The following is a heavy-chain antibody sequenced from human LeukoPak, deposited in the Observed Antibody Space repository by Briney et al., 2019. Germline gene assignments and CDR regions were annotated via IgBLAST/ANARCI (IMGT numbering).Heavy chain of an antibody. J-gene: IGHJ4*02. Sequence: PGGSLRLSCAGSGFTFGGYWMGWVRQAPGKGPEWVANMDQDGSEINYLDSVKGRFTISRDNAKNALYLWMNSLRADDTAVYYCARDRGYSTFDSWGQGVLVTVSS. V-gene: IGHV3-7*01. CDR2: MDQDGSEI. CDR1: GFTFGGYW. CDR3: ARDRGYSTFDS. D-gene: IGHD4-23*01.